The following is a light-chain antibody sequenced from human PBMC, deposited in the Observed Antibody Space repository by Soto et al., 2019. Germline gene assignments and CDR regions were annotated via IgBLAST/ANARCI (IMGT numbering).Light chain of an antibody. V-gene: IGLV2-14*01. CDR1: SSDIGTYNY. J-gene: IGLJ1*01. CDR3: ISYTGDTTPYV. Sequence: QSVLTQPASVSGSPGQSITISCTGSSSDIGTYNYVSWYQQHPGKAPKLMIYGVTNRPSGVSNRFSGSKSDNTSSLTISGLQADDEADYYCISYTGDTTPYVFGTGTKVTVL. CDR2: GVT.